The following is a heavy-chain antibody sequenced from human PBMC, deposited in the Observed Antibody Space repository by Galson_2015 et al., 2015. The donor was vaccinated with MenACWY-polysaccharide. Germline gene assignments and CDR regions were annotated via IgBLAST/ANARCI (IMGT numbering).Heavy chain of an antibody. V-gene: IGHV1-8*01. Sequence: SVKVSCKASGYKFSGYDINWVRQASGQGLEWMGWMNPNSGNTGYAQKFQGRVTMTSSSAMTTAYMELSSLRSEGTAVYYCARIIARKYTFADSWGQGTLVTVSS. CDR3: ARIIARKYTFADS. CDR1: GYKFSGYD. J-gene: IGHJ4*02. CDR2: MNPNSGNT. D-gene: IGHD2-21*01.